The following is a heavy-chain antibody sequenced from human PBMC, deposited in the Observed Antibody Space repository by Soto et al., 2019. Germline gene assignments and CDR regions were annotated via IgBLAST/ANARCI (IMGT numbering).Heavy chain of an antibody. CDR1: GFTVSSSY. D-gene: IGHD3-10*01. CDR3: AKVFYDSGTTFFGVDV. CDR2: IYSGGST. Sequence: PGGSLRLSCAASGFTVSSSYMSWVRQAPGKGLEWVSVIYSGGSTYYADSVKGRFTISRDNSKNTLYLQMNSLRAEDTAVYYCAKVFYDSGTTFFGVDVWGQGTTVTVSS. J-gene: IGHJ6*02. V-gene: IGHV3-53*01.